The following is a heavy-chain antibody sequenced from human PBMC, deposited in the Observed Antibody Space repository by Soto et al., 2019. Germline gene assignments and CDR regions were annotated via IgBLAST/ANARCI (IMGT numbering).Heavy chain of an antibody. D-gene: IGHD3-3*01. V-gene: IGHV1-3*01. J-gene: IGHJ5*02. Sequence: ASVKVSCKASGYTFTSYAMHWVRQAPGQRLEWMGWINAGNGNTKYSQKFQGRVTITRDTSASTAYMELSSLRSEDTAVYYCARAVTILTNPSWFDPWGQGTLVTVSS. CDR2: INAGNGNT. CDR3: ARAVTILTNPSWFDP. CDR1: GYTFTSYA.